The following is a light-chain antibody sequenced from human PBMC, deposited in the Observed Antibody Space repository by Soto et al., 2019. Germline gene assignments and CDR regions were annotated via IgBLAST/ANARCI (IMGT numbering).Light chain of an antibody. V-gene: IGKV2-28*01. CDR3: MQARPART. CDR1: QSLLHSNGYND. J-gene: IGKJ1*01. CDR2: LGS. Sequence: DIVMTQSPLSLPVTPGEPASISCRSSQSLLHSNGYNDLDWYLQKPGQSPQLLIYLGSNRSAGVPNRFGGSGSGADFALRISRVEAEDVGVYYCMQARPARTCGRGTEAEIK.